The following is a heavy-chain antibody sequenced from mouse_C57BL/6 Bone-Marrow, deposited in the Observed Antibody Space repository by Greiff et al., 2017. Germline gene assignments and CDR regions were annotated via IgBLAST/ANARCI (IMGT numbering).Heavy chain of an antibody. Sequence: QVQLQQPGAELVKPGASVKLSCKASGYTFTSYWMQWVKQRPGQGLEWIGEIDPSDSYTNYNQKFKGKATLTVDTSSSTAYMQLSSLTSEDSAVYDCTAYYGNYDGYVDVWGRGTTVTVSS. J-gene: IGHJ1*03. CDR3: TAYYGNYDGYVDV. CDR1: GYTFTSYW. CDR2: IDPSDSYT. V-gene: IGHV1-50*01. D-gene: IGHD2-10*01.